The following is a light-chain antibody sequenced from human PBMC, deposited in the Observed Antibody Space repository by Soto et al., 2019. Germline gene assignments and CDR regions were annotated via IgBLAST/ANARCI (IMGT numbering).Light chain of an antibody. CDR1: SSDVGGYNY. Sequence: QSALTQPPSASGSPGQSVTISCTGTSSDVGGYNYVSWYQQHPGKAPKLIIYEVSKRPSGVPDRFSGSKSGHTASLTVSGLQAEDEADYYCSSYAGSNNFKVFGGGTKLTVL. J-gene: IGLJ2*01. CDR2: EVS. CDR3: SSYAGSNNFKV. V-gene: IGLV2-8*01.